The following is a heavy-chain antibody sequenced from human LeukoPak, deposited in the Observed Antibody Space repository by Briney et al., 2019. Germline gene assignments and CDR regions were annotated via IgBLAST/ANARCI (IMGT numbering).Heavy chain of an antibody. CDR1: GGSFSGYY. CDR3: AREGSGADY. J-gene: IGHJ4*02. D-gene: IGHD6-25*01. Sequence: PSETLSLTCAVYGGSFSGYYWSWIRQPPGKGLEWIGEINHSGSTNYNPSLKSRVTISVDTSKNQFSLKLSSVTAADTAVYYCAREGSGADYWGQGTLVTASS. CDR2: INHSGST. V-gene: IGHV4-34*01.